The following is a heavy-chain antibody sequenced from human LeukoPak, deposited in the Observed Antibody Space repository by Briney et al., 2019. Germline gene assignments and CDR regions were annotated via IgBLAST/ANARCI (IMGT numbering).Heavy chain of an antibody. V-gene: IGHV3-30*03. CDR3: ARHRTASDY. CDR2: IQYDGSNE. CDR1: GFAVSSNY. Sequence: GGSLRLSCAASGFAVSSNYMSWVRQAPGKGLEWVAYIQYDGSNEQYADSVKGRFSISRDSSKNILYLQMNSLRAEDTAVYYCARHRTASDYWGQGTLVTVSS. D-gene: IGHD3-16*02. J-gene: IGHJ4*02.